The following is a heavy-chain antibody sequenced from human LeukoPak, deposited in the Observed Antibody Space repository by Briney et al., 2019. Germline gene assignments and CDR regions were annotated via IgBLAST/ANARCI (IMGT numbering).Heavy chain of an antibody. J-gene: IGHJ4*02. D-gene: IGHD2-21*02. CDR3: ATEATYCTAACYSLSDY. CDR1: EFTFSSYS. Sequence: GGSLRLSCAASEFTFSSYSLTWVRQAPGKGLEWVSLISGSGGTTHYADFVRGRFTISRDNSKNTLYLQMNTLRAGDTAVYYCATEATYCTAACYSLSDYWGQGTLVTVSS. V-gene: IGHV3-23*01. CDR2: ISGSGGTT.